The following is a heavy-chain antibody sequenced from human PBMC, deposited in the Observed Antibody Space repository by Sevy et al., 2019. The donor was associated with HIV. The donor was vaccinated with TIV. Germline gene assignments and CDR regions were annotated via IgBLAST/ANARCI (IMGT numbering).Heavy chain of an antibody. CDR3: AKEMNSSSSY. D-gene: IGHD6-6*01. J-gene: IGHJ4*02. CDR2: ISYDGSSK. V-gene: IGHV3-30-3*01. Sequence: GGSLRLSCAASGFTFSSHAMHWVRQAPGKGLEWMAAISYDGSSKYYADSVKGRFTISRDDSKNTLYLQMNSLRAEDTAVYYCAKEMNSSSSYWGQGTLVTVSS. CDR1: GFTFSSHA.